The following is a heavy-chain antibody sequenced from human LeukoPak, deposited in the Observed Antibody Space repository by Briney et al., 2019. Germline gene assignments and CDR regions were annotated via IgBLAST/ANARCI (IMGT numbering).Heavy chain of an antibody. CDR2: IFHSGTT. V-gene: IGHV4-4*02. CDR3: ATIPVGNEYYYDSSGYYFPGDAFDI. Sequence: PSETLSLTCAVSGGSISSTHWWNWVRQPPGKGLEWIGEIFHSGTTNYNPSLKSRVTISIDKSKNQFSLKLRSVTAADTAVYYCATIPVGNEYYYDSSGYYFPGDAFDIWGQGTMVTVSS. J-gene: IGHJ3*02. CDR1: GGSISSTHW. D-gene: IGHD3-22*01.